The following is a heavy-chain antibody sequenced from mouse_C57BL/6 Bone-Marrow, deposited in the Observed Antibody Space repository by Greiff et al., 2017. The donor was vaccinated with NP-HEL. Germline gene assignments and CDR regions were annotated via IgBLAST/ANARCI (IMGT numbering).Heavy chain of an antibody. CDR1: GYTFTSYG. D-gene: IGHD4-1*01. J-gene: IGHJ4*01. V-gene: IGHV1-81*01. CDR3: SGTSMDY. Sequence: QVQLKESGAELARPGASVKLSCKASGYTFTSYGISWVKQRTGQGLEWIGEIFPRSGNTYYNEKFKGKATLTADKSSSTAYMKLRSLTTEDSAVCICSGTSMDYWGQGTTVTVSS. CDR2: IFPRSGNT.